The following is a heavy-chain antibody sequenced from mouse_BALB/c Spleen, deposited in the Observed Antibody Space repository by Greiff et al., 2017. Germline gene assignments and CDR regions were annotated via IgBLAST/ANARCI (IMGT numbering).Heavy chain of an antibody. V-gene: IGHV5-15*02. CDR3: ARSPSTGTDAMDY. CDR2: ISNLAYSI. CDR1: GFTFSDYG. J-gene: IGHJ4*01. Sequence: EVHLVESGGGLVQPGGSRKLSCAASGFTFSDYGMAWVRQAPGKGPEWVAFISNLAYSIYYADTVTGRFTISRENAKNTLYLEMSSLRSEDTAMYYCARSPSTGTDAMDYWGQGTSVTVSS. D-gene: IGHD4-1*02.